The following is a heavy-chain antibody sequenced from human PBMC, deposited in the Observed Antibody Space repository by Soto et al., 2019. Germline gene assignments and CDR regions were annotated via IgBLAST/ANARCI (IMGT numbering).Heavy chain of an antibody. J-gene: IGHJ4*02. CDR1: GFPFSTYS. V-gene: IGHV3-48*02. D-gene: IGHD2-2*01. CDR3: ARAPQLVAPAATGFDS. Sequence: GGSLRLSCAASGFPFSTYSMSWVRQAPGKGLEWISYISASTLTIFYADSVKGRFTISRDTAQNSLYLQMNSLRDEDTAVYYCARAPQLVAPAATGFDSWGQGTLVTVS. CDR2: ISASTLTI.